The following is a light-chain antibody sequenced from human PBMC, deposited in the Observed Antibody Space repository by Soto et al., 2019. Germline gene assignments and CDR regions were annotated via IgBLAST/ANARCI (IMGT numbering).Light chain of an antibody. J-gene: IGLJ2*01. CDR2: ENN. V-gene: IGLV1-51*02. Sequence: QSVLTQPPSVSAAPGQTVTISCSGSSSNIGNNYVSWYQQLPGTAPKLLIYENNKRPSGIPDRFSGSKSGTSATLGITGLQTGDEADYYCGTWDNSPGHVVFGGGTKVTVL. CDR1: SSNIGNNY. CDR3: GTWDNSPGHVV.